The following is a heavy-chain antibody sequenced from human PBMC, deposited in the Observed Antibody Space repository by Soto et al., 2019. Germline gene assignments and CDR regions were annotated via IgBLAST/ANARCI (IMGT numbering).Heavy chain of an antibody. V-gene: IGHV3-30-3*01. CDR1: GFTFSSYA. J-gene: IGHJ3*02. CDR2: ISYDGSNK. Sequence: QVQLVESGGGVVQPGRSLRLSCAASGFTFSSYAMHWVRQAPGKGLEWVAVISYDGSNKYYADSVKGRFTISRDNSKNTLYLQMNSLRAEDTAVYSCARESGHYDSSGYYVNNAFDIWGQGTMVTVSS. CDR3: ARESGHYDSSGYYVNNAFDI. D-gene: IGHD3-22*01.